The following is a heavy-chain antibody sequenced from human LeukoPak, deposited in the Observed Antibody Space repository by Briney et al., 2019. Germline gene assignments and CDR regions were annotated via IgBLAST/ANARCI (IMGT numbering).Heavy chain of an antibody. V-gene: IGHV1-46*01. CDR2: INPSGGST. CDR3: ASMVRGVAVLNYYYYYMDV. Sequence: ASVKVSCKASGYTFTSYYMHWVRQAPGQGLEWMGIINPSGGSTSYAQKFQGRVTMTRDMSTSTVYMELSSLRSEDTAVYYCASMVRGVAVLNYYYYYMDVWGKGTTVTISS. J-gene: IGHJ6*03. CDR1: GYTFTSYY. D-gene: IGHD3-10*01.